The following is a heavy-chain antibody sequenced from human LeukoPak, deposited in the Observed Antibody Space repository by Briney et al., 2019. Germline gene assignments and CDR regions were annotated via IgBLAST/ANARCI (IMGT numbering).Heavy chain of an antibody. D-gene: IGHD2-2*01. CDR1: GGSFSGYY. Sequence: PSETLSLTCAVYGGSFSGYYWSWIRQPPGKGLEWIGEINHSGSTNYNPSLKSRVTISVDTSKNQFSLKLSSVTAADTAVYYCARGHRIVVVPAATNNWFDPWGQGTLVTVSS. V-gene: IGHV4-34*01. CDR3: ARGHRIVVVPAATNNWFDP. J-gene: IGHJ5*02. CDR2: INHSGST.